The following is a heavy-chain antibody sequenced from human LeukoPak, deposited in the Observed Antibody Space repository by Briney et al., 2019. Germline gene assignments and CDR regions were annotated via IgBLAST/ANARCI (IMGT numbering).Heavy chain of an antibody. CDR3: ARGREGGYCSSTSCLFDY. J-gene: IGHJ4*02. Sequence: SETLSLTCTVSGGSISSYYWSWIRRPPGKGLECIGYIYYSGSTNYSPSLKSRVTISVDTSKNQFSLKLSSVTAADTAVYYCARGREGGYCSSTSCLFDYWGQGTLVTVSS. V-gene: IGHV4-59*01. CDR2: IYYSGST. D-gene: IGHD2-2*01. CDR1: GGSISSYY.